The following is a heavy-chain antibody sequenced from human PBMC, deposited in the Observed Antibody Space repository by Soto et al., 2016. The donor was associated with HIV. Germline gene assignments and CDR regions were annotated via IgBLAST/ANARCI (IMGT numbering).Heavy chain of an antibody. D-gene: IGHD3-22*01. CDR2: INSDGSTT. J-gene: IGHJ4*02. Sequence: EVQLVESGGGLVQPGGSLRLSCAASGFTFSSYWMHWVRQAPGKGLVWVARINSDGSTTNYADFVKGRFTISGDNAKNTLYLQMNSLRAEDTAVYYCARDTPTNYYDSSGYYYFWGQGTLVSVSS. V-gene: IGHV3-74*01. CDR3: ARDTPTNYYDSSGYYYF. CDR1: GFTFSSYW.